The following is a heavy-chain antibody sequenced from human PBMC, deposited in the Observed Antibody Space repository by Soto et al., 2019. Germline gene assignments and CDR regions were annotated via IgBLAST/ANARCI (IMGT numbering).Heavy chain of an antibody. Sequence: PGGSLRLSCAASGFTFSDHYMDWVRQAPGKGLEWVGLIRNKAKSYTTEYAASVRGRFTISRDDSKNSVYLQMNSLKTEDTAVYYCSHGYYQYFNSWGQGTLVTVSS. D-gene: IGHD5-18*01. CDR1: GFTFSDHY. CDR3: SHGYYQYFNS. J-gene: IGHJ4*02. V-gene: IGHV3-72*01. CDR2: IRNKAKSYTT.